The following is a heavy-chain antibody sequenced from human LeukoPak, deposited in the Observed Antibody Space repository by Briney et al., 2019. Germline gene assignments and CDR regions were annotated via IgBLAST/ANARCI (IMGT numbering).Heavy chain of an antibody. V-gene: IGHV3-30*02. Sequence: GGSLRLSCAASGFTFSSYGMHWVRQAPGKGLEWVAFIRYDGSNKYYADSVKGRFTISRDNSKNTLYLQMNSLRAEDTAVYYCAREWFTMIVGGNWFDPWGQGTLVTVSS. CDR1: GFTFSSYG. D-gene: IGHD3-22*01. CDR3: AREWFTMIVGGNWFDP. CDR2: IRYDGSNK. J-gene: IGHJ5*02.